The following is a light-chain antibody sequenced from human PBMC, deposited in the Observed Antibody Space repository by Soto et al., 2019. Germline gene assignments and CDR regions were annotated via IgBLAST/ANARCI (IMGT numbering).Light chain of an antibody. J-gene: IGKJ1*01. CDR1: QSIRYC. CDR2: EAS. V-gene: IGKV1-5*03. Sequence: IHITHSPSSLSSSVLYISTITCLASQSIRYCLAWFQQKPGKAPRLLIYEASRLGSGVPSRISGSGSGTEFTLTISRLQPDDFATYYCQQYNNYPWTFGQGTKVDIK. CDR3: QQYNNYPWT.